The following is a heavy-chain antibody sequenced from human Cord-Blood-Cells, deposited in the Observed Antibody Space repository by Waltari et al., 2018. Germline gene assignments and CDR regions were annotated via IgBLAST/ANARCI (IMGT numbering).Heavy chain of an antibody. D-gene: IGHD2-2*02. CDR2: MNPNSGNT. V-gene: IGHV1-8*01. CDR1: GYTFTRSQ. Sequence: QVQLVQTGAAVKKPGASVKVYCKASGYTFTRSQINWQRQATGQGLERMGWMNPNSGNTGYAQKFQGRVTMTRNTSISTAYMELSSLRSEDTAVYYCARAYCSSTSCDNGAFDIWGQGTMVTVSS. CDR3: ARAYCSSTSCDNGAFDI. J-gene: IGHJ3*02.